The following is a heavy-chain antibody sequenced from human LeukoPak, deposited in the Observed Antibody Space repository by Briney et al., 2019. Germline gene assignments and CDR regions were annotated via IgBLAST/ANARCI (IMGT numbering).Heavy chain of an antibody. J-gene: IGHJ4*02. CDR2: ISASGGST. Sequence: GGSLRLSFAASGFTFSSYAMSWVRQAPGKGLEWVSLISASGGSTYYADSVKGRFTISRDDSKNSLYLQMNSLRAEDTAVYYCARVAAADNFFDYWGQGTLVTVSS. CDR3: ARVAAADNFFDY. V-gene: IGHV3-23*01. CDR1: GFTFSSYA. D-gene: IGHD6-13*01.